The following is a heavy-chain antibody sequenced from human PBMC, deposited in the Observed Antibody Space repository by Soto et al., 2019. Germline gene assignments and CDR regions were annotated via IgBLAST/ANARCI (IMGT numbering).Heavy chain of an antibody. CDR1: GFTFKSYA. CDR3: AKEPYSSFVLGTFHY. CDR2: SSGSGGTT. D-gene: IGHD6-19*01. V-gene: IGHV3-23*01. Sequence: EVQLLESGGGLVQPGGSLRLSCAASGFTFKSYAMSWVRQPPGKGLEWVSGSSGSGGTTYHADSVKGRFTISRDSSKNTLYLQMNSLRVEDTAVYYCAKEPYSSFVLGTFHYWGQGALVTVSS. J-gene: IGHJ4*02.